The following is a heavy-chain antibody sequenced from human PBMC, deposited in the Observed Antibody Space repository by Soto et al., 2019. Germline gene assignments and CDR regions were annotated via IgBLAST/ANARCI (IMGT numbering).Heavy chain of an antibody. CDR3: AKDLSGDRWYYDALDV. Sequence: GGSLRLSCEVSGFTFSTHGMHWVRQAPGKGLEWVAGTSYDGTNKYYARSVQGRFTISRENSMKTLYLQMNSLRTEDTAVYYCAKDLSGDRWYYDALDVWGQGTTVTVSS. J-gene: IGHJ6*02. CDR2: TSYDGTNK. D-gene: IGHD2-15*01. V-gene: IGHV3-30*18. CDR1: GFTFSTHG.